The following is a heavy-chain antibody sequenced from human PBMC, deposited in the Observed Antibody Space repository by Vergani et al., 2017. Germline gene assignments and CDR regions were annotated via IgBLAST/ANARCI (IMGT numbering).Heavy chain of an antibody. CDR1: GFTFSTYA. Sequence: QVQLVEAGGGVVQPGRSLRLSCAASGFTFSTYAMHWVRQAPGKGLEWVAVILYDGVDKYYADSVKGRFTISRDNSKNTLSLRMNSLTAEDTAIYYCAGPQGTSAYYYGGFDYWGQGILVTVSS. J-gene: IGHJ4*02. CDR3: AGPQGTSAYYYGGFDY. CDR2: ILYDGVDK. D-gene: IGHD3-22*01. V-gene: IGHV3-30*04.